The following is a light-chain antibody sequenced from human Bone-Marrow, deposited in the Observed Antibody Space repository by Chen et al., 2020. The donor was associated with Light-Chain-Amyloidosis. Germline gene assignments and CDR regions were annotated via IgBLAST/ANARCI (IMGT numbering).Light chain of an antibody. CDR2: RET. V-gene: IGLV3-25*03. J-gene: IGLJ2*01. CDR3: QSADSSGTYEVI. CDR1: DLPTKY. Sequence: SYELTQPPWVSVYPGQTARITCSGDDLPTKYAYWYQQKPGQAPVLVIHRETERPSGISERFSGSSSGTTATLTISGVQAEDEADYHCQSADSSGTYEVIFGGGTKLTVL.